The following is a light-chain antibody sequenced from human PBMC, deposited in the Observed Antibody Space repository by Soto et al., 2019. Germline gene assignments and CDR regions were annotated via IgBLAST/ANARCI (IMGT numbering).Light chain of an antibody. J-gene: IGKJ4*01. Sequence: AIRMTQSPSSFSASTGDRVTITCRVSQGISSYLAWYQQKPGKAPKLLIYAASTLQSGVPSRFSGSGSGTDFTLTISCLQSEDFATYYCQQYYSYPLTFGGGIKVEIK. CDR2: AAS. V-gene: IGKV1-8*01. CDR1: QGISSY. CDR3: QQYYSYPLT.